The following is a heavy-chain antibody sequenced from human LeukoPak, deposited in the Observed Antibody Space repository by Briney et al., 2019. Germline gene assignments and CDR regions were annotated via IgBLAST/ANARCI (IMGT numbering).Heavy chain of an antibody. CDR3: ARQGWLGRQLDY. D-gene: IGHD6-19*01. J-gene: IGHJ4*02. V-gene: IGHV4-39*01. Sequence: SETLSLTCTVSGGSISSSSYSWAWIRQPPGKGLEWIGTMYYSGSTYYNPSLNSRVTISVDTSKNHFSLKLSSVTAADTAVYYCARQGWLGRQLDYWGQGTLVTVSS. CDR1: GGSISSSSYS. CDR2: MYYSGST.